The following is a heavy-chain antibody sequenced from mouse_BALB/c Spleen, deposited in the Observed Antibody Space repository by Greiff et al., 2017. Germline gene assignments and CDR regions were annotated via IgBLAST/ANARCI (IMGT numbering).Heavy chain of an antibody. CDR3: ARRLGRYAMDY. J-gene: IGHJ4*01. CDR2: INSNGGST. V-gene: IGHV5-6-3*01. Sequence: DVHLVESGGGLVQPGGSLKLSCAASGFTFSSYGMSWVRQTPDKRLELVATINSNGGSTYYPDSVKGRFTISRDNAKNTLYLQMSSLKSEDTAMYYCARRLGRYAMDYWGQGTSVTVSS. CDR1: GFTFSSYG. D-gene: IGHD4-1*01.